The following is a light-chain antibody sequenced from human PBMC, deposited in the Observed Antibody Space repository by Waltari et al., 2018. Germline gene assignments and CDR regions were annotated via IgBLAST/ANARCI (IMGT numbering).Light chain of an antibody. V-gene: IGKV4-1*01. CDR1: QNVLYNSNNKYY. CDR3: HQYFSPHWT. J-gene: IGKJ1*01. CDR2: WAS. Sequence: DIVLTQSPDSLVVSLGERATINCKASQNVLYNSNNKYYLGWDQEKPGQPPKLLMYWASTRGSGVPDRFSGTGSGTDFTLTISSLQAEDVAVYYCHQYFSPHWTFGQGTKVEIK.